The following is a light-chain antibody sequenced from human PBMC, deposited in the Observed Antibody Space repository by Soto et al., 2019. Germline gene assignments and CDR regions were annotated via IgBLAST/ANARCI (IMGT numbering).Light chain of an antibody. V-gene: IGLV1-40*01. CDR3: ATWDDSPRDVV. Sequence: QPVLTQPPSVSGAPGQRVTISCTGSNSNIGAGYDVHWYQHLPGAAPKLLIYDDTHRPSGVPDRFSGSKSGTSASLAISGLQSEDEADYYCATWDDSPRDVVFGGGTKVTVL. J-gene: IGLJ2*01. CDR1: NSNIGAGYD. CDR2: DDT.